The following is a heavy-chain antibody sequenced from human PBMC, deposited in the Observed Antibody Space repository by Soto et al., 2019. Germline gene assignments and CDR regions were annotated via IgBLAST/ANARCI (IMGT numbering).Heavy chain of an antibody. D-gene: IGHD3-10*01. V-gene: IGHV1-69*01. Sequence: QLPLVQSGAEVRKPGSAAKVSCKTSGGSFSNYAITWVRRDPGQGIEWMGGIIPIFGRTQHAQKIRDRFTINAVDSSCTVYLELTSPRSEDTAIYSCTSTGGSRQCYYYGLDVWCPRTSIPVSS. CDR1: GGSFSNYA. CDR3: TSTGGSRQCYYYGLDV. CDR2: IIPIFGRT. J-gene: IGHJ6*02.